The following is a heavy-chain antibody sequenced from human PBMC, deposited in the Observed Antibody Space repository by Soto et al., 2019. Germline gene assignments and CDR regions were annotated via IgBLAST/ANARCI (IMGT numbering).Heavy chain of an antibody. J-gene: IGHJ4*02. CDR2: IYWDDAK. CDR3: XXXXXXRSXY. Sequence: QITLKESGPTLVKPTQTLTLTCTFSGFSLSTSRVGVGWIRQPPGKALEWLAVIYWDDAKTYRPSLKSRLTITKXTSKXXXXXXXXXXXXXXXXXXXXXXXXXXRSXYWGQGTLVT. V-gene: IGHV2-5*02. CDR1: GFSLSTSRVG.